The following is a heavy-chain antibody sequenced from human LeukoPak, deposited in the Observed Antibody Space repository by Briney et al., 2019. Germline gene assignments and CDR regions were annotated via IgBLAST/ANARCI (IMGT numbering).Heavy chain of an antibody. J-gene: IGHJ6*03. CDR1: GYSISSGYY. CDR2: IYHSGST. V-gene: IGHV4-38-2*02. CDR3: ARDLYGDYGVHYYYMDV. D-gene: IGHD4-17*01. Sequence: PSETLSLTCAVSGYSISSGYYWGWIRQPPGKGLEWIGSIYHSGSTYYNPSLKSRVTISVDTSKNQFSLKLSSVTAADTAVYYCARDLYGDYGVHYYYMDVWGKGTTVTVSS.